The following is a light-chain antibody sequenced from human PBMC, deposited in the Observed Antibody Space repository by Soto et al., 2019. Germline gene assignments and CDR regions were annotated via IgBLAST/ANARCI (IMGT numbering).Light chain of an antibody. V-gene: IGKV1-33*01. Sequence: DTQLTQSPSSLSASVGDRVTITCQASQHISDYLNWYQQKPGQAPKLLIYDASKLETGVPSRFSGSGSGTDFTFTISSLQPEDTATYYCQQLFMYPPTFGPGTKVDIK. J-gene: IGKJ3*01. CDR2: DAS. CDR1: QHISDY. CDR3: QQLFMYPPT.